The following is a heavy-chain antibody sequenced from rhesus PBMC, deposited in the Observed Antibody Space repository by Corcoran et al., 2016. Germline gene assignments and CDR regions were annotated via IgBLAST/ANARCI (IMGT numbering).Heavy chain of an antibody. CDR2: IYSSSGNT. CDR1: GGSISGGDG. V-gene: IGHV4-76*01. Sequence: QVQLQESGPGLLKPSETLSLTCAVSGGSISGGDGWGWIRQPPGKGLEWIVSIYSSSGNTFYNPYLRSRVTISEDTSKNQFSLKLSSVTAADPAVYYCAASGWSEGYFDYWGQGVLVTVSS. J-gene: IGHJ4*01. D-gene: IGHD6S26*01. CDR3: AASGWSEGYFDY.